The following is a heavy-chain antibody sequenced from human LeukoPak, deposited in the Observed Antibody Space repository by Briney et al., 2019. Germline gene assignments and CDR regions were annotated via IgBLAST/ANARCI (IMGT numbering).Heavy chain of an antibody. V-gene: IGHV4-59*08. CDR1: GGSISSYY. CDR2: IYYSGST. J-gene: IGHJ6*02. D-gene: IGHD2-2*01. CDR3: ARRSSTRHYGMDV. Sequence: SETLSLTCTDSGGSISSYYWSWIRQPPGKGLECIGYIYYSGSTNYSPSLKSRVTISVDTSKNQFSLKLSSVTAADTAVYYCARRSSTRHYGMDVWGQGTTVTVSS.